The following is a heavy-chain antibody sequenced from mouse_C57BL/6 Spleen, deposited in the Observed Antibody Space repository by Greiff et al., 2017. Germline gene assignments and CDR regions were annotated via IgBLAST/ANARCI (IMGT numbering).Heavy chain of an antibody. V-gene: IGHV3-6*01. CDR1: GYSITSGYY. CDR3: ARDHFDPFAY. Sequence: DVQLQESGPGLVKPSQSLSLTCSVTGYSITSGYYWNWIRQFPGNKLEWMGYISYDGSNNYNPSLKNRISITRDTSKNQFFLKLNSVTTEDTATYYCARDHFDPFAYWGQGTLVTVSA. J-gene: IGHJ3*01. CDR2: ISYDGSN. D-gene: IGHD1-2*01.